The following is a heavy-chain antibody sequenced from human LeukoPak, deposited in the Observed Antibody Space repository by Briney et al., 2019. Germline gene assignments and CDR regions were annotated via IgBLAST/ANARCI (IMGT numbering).Heavy chain of an antibody. V-gene: IGHV3-33*06. Sequence: GGSLRLSCAASGFTFSSYGMHWVRQAPGKGLEWVAVIWYGGDSKYYADSVKGRFTISRDNAKNTLYLQMNSLRAEDTAVYYCAKDGPFKVTTSPWGQGTLVTVSS. J-gene: IGHJ5*02. CDR2: IWYGGDSK. D-gene: IGHD4-17*01. CDR3: AKDGPFKVTTSP. CDR1: GFTFSSYG.